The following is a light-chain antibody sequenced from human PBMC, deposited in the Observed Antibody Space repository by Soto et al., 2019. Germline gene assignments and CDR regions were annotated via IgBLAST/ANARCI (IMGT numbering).Light chain of an antibody. V-gene: IGKV1-5*03. Sequence: DIQMTQSPSSLSASVGDRVTITCRASQSINSYLNWYQQKPGKAPKVLIYKASTLESGVPSRFGGSGSGTEFTLTISSLQPDDFAIYYCQQYNSYSWTFGQGTRWIS. J-gene: IGKJ1*01. CDR2: KAS. CDR1: QSINSY. CDR3: QQYNSYSWT.